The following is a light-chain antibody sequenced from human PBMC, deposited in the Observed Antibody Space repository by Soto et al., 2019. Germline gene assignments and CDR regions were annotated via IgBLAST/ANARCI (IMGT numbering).Light chain of an antibody. V-gene: IGKV3D-15*01. CDR1: PSVTNF. J-gene: IGKJ1*01. CDR2: GAF. Sequence: IVFIQAPATLSLSPRERATLSFRASPSVTNFLAWYQQKPGQAPRLLIYGAFNRATGIPARFSGSGSGTEFTLTISSLQSEDFEVYYCQQYNNWPRTFGRGTKVDIK. CDR3: QQYNNWPRT.